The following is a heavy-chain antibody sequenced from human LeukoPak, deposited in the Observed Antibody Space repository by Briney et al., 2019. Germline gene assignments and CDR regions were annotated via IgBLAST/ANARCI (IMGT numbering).Heavy chain of an antibody. CDR2: IRYDGSNK. J-gene: IGHJ4*02. Sequence: PGGSLRLSCAASGFTFSSYGMHWVRQAPGKGLEWVAFIRYDGSNKYYADSVKCRFTISRDNSKNTLYLQMNSLRAEDTAVYYCAKARIAAAGYGTLFDYWGQGTLVTVSS. CDR1: GFTFSSYG. D-gene: IGHD6-13*01. V-gene: IGHV3-30*02. CDR3: AKARIAAAGYGTLFDY.